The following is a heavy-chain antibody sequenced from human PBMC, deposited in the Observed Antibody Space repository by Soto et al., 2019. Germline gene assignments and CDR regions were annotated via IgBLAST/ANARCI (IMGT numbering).Heavy chain of an antibody. Sequence: SETLSLTCSVSGGSIISYYWNWIRQPPGKGLEWIGNIYYTGSTSYNPSLKSRVTISVDTSKNQFSLKLSSVTAADTAVYYCARFPRGYSYGHFDYWGQGTLVTVSS. CDR3: ARFPRGYSYGHFDY. V-gene: IGHV4-59*01. CDR2: IYYTGST. J-gene: IGHJ4*02. D-gene: IGHD5-18*01. CDR1: GGSIISYY.